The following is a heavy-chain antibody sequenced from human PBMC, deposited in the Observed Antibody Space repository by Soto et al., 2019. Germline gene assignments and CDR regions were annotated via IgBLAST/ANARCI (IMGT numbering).Heavy chain of an antibody. J-gene: IGHJ6*02. Sequence: GGSLRLSCAASGFTFSSYAMHWVRQAPGKGLEWVAVISYDGSNKYYADSVKGRFTISRDNSKNTLYLQMNSLRAEDTAVYYCARVDTAMVPPGRGMDVWGQGTTVTVSS. CDR2: ISYDGSNK. D-gene: IGHD5-18*01. V-gene: IGHV3-30-3*01. CDR3: ARVDTAMVPPGRGMDV. CDR1: GFTFSSYA.